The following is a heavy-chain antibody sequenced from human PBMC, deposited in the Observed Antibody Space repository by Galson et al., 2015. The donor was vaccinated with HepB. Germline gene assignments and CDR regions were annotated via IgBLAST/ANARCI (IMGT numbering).Heavy chain of an antibody. D-gene: IGHD3-9*01. Sequence: SLRLSCAASGFTFSSYSMNWARQAPGKGLEWVSYISSSSSTIYYADSVKGRFTISRDNAKNSLYLQMNSLRDEDTAVYYCARDLGYVGYYDILTGYYFARDYYGMDVWGQGTTVTVSS. V-gene: IGHV3-48*02. CDR3: ARDLGYVGYYDILTGYYFARDYYGMDV. CDR2: ISSSSSTI. CDR1: GFTFSSYS. J-gene: IGHJ6*02.